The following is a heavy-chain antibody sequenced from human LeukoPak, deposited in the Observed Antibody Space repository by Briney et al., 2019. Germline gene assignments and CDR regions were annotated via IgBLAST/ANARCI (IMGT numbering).Heavy chain of an antibody. J-gene: IGHJ5*02. CDR3: ARESRDDDWFDP. D-gene: IGHD5-24*01. CDR1: GGSFSGYY. CDR2: INHSGST. Sequence: SETLSLTCAVYGGSFSGYYWSWIRQPPGKGLEWTGEINHSGSTNYNPSLKSRVTISIDTSKNQFSLKLSSVTAADTAVYYCARESRDDDWFDPWGQGILVTVSS. V-gene: IGHV4-34*01.